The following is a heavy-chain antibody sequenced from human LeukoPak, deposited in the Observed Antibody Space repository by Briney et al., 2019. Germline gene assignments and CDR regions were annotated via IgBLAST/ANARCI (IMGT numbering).Heavy chain of an antibody. CDR2: ISGSGGST. CDR3: ARSITMVRGVITPFDY. CDR1: GFTFSSYA. J-gene: IGHJ4*02. D-gene: IGHD3-10*01. V-gene: IGHV3-23*01. Sequence: GGSLRLSCAASGFTFSSYAMSWVRQAPGKGLEWVSAISGSGGSTYYADSVKGRFTISRDNSKNTLYLQMNSLRAEDTAVYYCARSITMVRGVITPFDYWGQGTLVTVS.